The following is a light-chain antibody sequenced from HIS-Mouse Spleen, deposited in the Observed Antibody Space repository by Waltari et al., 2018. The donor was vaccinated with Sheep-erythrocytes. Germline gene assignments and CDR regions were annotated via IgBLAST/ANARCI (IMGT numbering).Light chain of an antibody. CDR1: SSDGGGYNY. CDR2: EVS. V-gene: IGLV2-8*01. CDR3: SSYAGSNNWV. Sequence: QSALTQPASVSGSPGQSITISCTGTSSDGGGYNYVPWYQQHPGKAPKPMIYEVSKRPSGVPDRFSGSKSGNTASLTVSGLQAEDEADYYCSSYAGSNNWVFGGGTKLTVL. J-gene: IGLJ3*02.